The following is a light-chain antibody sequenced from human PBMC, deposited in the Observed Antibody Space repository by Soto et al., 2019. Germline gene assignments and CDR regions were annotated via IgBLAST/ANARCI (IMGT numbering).Light chain of an antibody. CDR1: QSVAGN. CDR3: QQYNNWPLT. CDR2: GAS. J-gene: IGKJ4*01. Sequence: EIVMTQSPATLSVSPGERATLSCRASQSVAGNLAWYQQKPGQAPRLLMYGASTRATGIPARFSGGGSGTEFTLTISSLQSEDFGVYYCQQYNNWPLTFGGGTKVEIK. V-gene: IGKV3-15*01.